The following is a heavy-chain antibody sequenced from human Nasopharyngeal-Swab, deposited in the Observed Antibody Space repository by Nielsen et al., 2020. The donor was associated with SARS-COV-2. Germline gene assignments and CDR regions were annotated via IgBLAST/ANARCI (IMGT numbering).Heavy chain of an antibody. V-gene: IGHV1-18*01. CDR2: ISAYNGNT. CDR3: AREFSPYDSSGYSDY. Sequence: ASVKVCKASGYTFTSYGISWVRQAPGQGLEWMGWISAYNGNTNYAQKLQGRVTMTTDTSTSTAYMELRSLRPDDTAVYYCAREFSPYDSSGYSDYWGQGTLVTVSS. D-gene: IGHD3-22*01. CDR1: GYTFTSYG. J-gene: IGHJ4*02.